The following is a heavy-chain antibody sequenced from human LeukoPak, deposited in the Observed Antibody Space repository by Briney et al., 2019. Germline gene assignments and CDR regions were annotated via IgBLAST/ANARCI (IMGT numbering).Heavy chain of an antibody. Sequence: PGGSLRLSCAASGFNFDDYAMHWVRQAPGKGLEWVSGISWNSGSIGYADSVKGRFTISRDNAKNSLYLQMNSLRAEDTALYYCAKEGDILTGLVLGELGYWGQGTLVTVSS. J-gene: IGHJ4*02. D-gene: IGHD3-9*01. CDR3: AKEGDILTGLVLGELGY. V-gene: IGHV3-9*01. CDR1: GFNFDDYA. CDR2: ISWNSGSI.